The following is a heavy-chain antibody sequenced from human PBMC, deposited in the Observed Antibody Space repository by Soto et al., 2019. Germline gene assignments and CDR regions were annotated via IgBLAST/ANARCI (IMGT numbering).Heavy chain of an antibody. Sequence: EVQPVESGGGLVQPGGSLRLACAVSGFTVSTNSMSWVRQAPGTGLEGVSVIYSGGSTYYADSVKGRFTISRDNSKNTLYLQMNSLRAEDTAVYYCARGRGTYDYWGQGTLVTVSS. CDR3: ARGRGTYDY. CDR2: IYSGGST. J-gene: IGHJ4*02. V-gene: IGHV3-66*01. D-gene: IGHD3-16*01. CDR1: GFTVSTNS.